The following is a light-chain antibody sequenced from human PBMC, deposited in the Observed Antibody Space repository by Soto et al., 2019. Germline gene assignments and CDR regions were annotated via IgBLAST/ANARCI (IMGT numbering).Light chain of an antibody. Sequence: DIQITQSPSTLSASVGDRVTITCRASQSITSWLAWYQQKPGKAPNLLIYDASSLQSGVPSRFSGSGSGTEFTLTISSLQPDDSATYYCKQYSRHDDFAFGRGTKVEIK. V-gene: IGKV1-5*01. CDR3: KQYSRHDDFA. CDR1: QSITSW. CDR2: DAS. J-gene: IGKJ4*02.